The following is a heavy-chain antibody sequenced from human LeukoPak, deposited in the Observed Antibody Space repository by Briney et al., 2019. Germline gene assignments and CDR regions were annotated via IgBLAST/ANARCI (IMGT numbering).Heavy chain of an antibody. CDR3: ARLIYDYVWGSYRFLHDDY. CDR1: GYTFTSYG. D-gene: IGHD3-16*02. J-gene: IGHJ4*02. Sequence: ASVKVSCKASGYTFTSYGISWVRQAPGQGLEWMGWISAYNGNTNYAQKLQGRVTMTTDTSTSTAYMELRSLRSDDTAVYYCARLIYDYVWGSYRFLHDDYWGQGTLVTVSS. CDR2: ISAYNGNT. V-gene: IGHV1-18*01.